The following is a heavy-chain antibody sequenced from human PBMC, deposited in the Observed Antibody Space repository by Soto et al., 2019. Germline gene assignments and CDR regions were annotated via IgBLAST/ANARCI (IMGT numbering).Heavy chain of an antibody. Sequence: QLQLQGSGPGLVKPSETLSLTCTVSGGSISSSGYYWGWIRQPPGKGLEWIGNIYYSGSTNYNPSLKSRVTISVDTSKNQFSLKVSSVTAADTAVYYCARRSYYGSGSIFDYWGQGTLVTVSS. CDR3: ARRSYYGSGSIFDY. V-gene: IGHV4-39*01. D-gene: IGHD3-10*01. J-gene: IGHJ4*02. CDR2: IYYSGST. CDR1: GGSISSSGYY.